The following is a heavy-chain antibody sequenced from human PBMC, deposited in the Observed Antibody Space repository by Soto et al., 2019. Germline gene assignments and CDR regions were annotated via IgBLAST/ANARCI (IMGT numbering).Heavy chain of an antibody. Sequence: ASVKVSCKASGYIFTAYSMHWVRWAPGQGLEWMGVVNPSGGSTNYAQKFQGRITLTRDTSKNTVYMDLSSLTSEDTAVYYCAREENCSDGICYSEYFQRWGQGTLVTVSS. CDR2: VNPSGGST. J-gene: IGHJ1*01. CDR1: GYIFTAYS. CDR3: AREENCSDGICYSEYFQR. V-gene: IGHV1-46*01. D-gene: IGHD2-15*01.